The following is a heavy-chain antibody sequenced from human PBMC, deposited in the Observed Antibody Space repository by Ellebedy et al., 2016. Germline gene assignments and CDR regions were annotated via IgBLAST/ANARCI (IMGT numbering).Heavy chain of an antibody. CDR2: VYHAGYT. Sequence: SETLSLTCAVSGDSISSEHWWSWVRQPTGKGLEWIGEVYHAGYTNYNPSLKSRVTVSLDKSKNQVSLNLNSVTAADTAVYYCARSGGYFFDYWGRGILVTVTS. D-gene: IGHD6-13*01. CDR3: ARSGGYFFDY. J-gene: IGHJ4*02. V-gene: IGHV4-4*02. CDR1: GDSISSEHW.